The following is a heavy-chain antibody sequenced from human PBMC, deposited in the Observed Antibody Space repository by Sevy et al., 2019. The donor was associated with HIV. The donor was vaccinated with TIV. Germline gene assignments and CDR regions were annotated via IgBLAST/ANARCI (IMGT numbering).Heavy chain of an antibody. CDR3: AKDLGYYYDSSGYNFQH. CDR1: GFTFSSYA. D-gene: IGHD3-22*01. Sequence: GGSLRLSCAASGFTFSSYAMSWVRQAPGKGLEWVSAISGSGGSTYYADSVKGRFTISRDNSKNTLYLQMNSLRAEDTAAYYCAKDLGYYYDSSGYNFQHWGQGTLVTVSS. CDR2: ISGSGGST. V-gene: IGHV3-23*01. J-gene: IGHJ1*01.